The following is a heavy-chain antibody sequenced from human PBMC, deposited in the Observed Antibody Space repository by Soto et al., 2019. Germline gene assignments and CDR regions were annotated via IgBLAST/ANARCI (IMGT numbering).Heavy chain of an antibody. CDR2: MLHSGNT. Sequence: SETLSLTCAVSGDSVISNWWCGWVRQSPGKGVEWIADMLHSGNTNYSPSLESRVTLSVDTSKNQFSLKLSSVTAADTAVYYCARGWGKVYFDYWGQGTLVTVSS. J-gene: IGHJ4*02. V-gene: IGHV4-4*02. CDR3: ARGWGKVYFDY. CDR1: GDSVISNWW. D-gene: IGHD7-27*01.